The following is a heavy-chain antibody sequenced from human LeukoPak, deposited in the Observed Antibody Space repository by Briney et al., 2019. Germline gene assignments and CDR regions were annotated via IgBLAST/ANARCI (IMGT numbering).Heavy chain of an antibody. CDR3: AKSIGGWAHPCDY. CDR2: ISGSGDST. D-gene: IGHD6-19*01. J-gene: IGHJ4*02. Sequence: GGSLRLSCAASGFTFSSYAMSWVRQAPGKGLEWVSAISGSGDSTYYADSVKGRFTIFRDISKNTLYLQMNSLSAEDTTVYYCAKSIGGWAHPCDYWGEGTLVTVSS. CDR1: GFTFSSYA. V-gene: IGHV3-23*01.